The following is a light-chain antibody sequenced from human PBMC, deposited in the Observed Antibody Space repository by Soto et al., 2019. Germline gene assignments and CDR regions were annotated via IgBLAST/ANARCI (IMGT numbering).Light chain of an antibody. J-gene: IGKJ5*01. CDR2: GAS. CDR3: QQYNNWPPIT. CDR1: QTVSSN. Sequence: EIVMTQSPATLSVSPGERASLSCRASQTVSSNLAWYQQKPGQAPRLLSYGASTRATGIPARFSGSGSGTEFTLTISSLQSEDFAVYYCQQYNNWPPITFGQGTRLEIK. V-gene: IGKV3-15*01.